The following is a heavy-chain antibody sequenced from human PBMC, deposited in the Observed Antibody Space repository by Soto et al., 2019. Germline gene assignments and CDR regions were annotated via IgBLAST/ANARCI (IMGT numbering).Heavy chain of an antibody. Sequence: GGSLRLSCAASGFTFSSYAMSWVRQAPGKGLEWVSAISGSGGSTYYADSVKGRFTISRDNSKNTLYLQMNSLRAEDTAVYYCAKDPVNYDILNGYFQHFDYWGQGTLVTVSS. CDR2: ISGSGGST. D-gene: IGHD3-9*01. CDR1: GFTFSSYA. V-gene: IGHV3-23*01. CDR3: AKDPVNYDILNGYFQHFDY. J-gene: IGHJ4*02.